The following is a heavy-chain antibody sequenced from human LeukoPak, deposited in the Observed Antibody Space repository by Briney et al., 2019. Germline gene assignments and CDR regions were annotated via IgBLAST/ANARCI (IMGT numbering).Heavy chain of an antibody. CDR3: ARGPNSNWSGLDF. J-gene: IGHJ4*02. CDR2: ISPTGSTT. CDR1: GFSFSGHW. D-gene: IGHD6-6*01. Sequence: GGSPRLSCTASGFSFSGHWMHWARQLPGKGLVWISRISPTGSTTSYADSVKGRFTVSRDNAKNTLYLQVNNLRAEDTAVYYCARGPNSNWSGLDFWGQGTLLTVSS. V-gene: IGHV3-74*01.